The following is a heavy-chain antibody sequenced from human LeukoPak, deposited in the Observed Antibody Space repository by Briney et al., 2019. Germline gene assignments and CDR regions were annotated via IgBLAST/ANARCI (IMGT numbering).Heavy chain of an antibody. V-gene: IGHV3-21*01. D-gene: IGHD6-19*01. J-gene: IGHJ6*03. CDR1: GFTFSNYG. CDR2: ISSSSSYI. CDR3: AKSSGWNYYYYYMDV. Sequence: GGSLRLPCAASGFTFSNYGMNWVRQAPGKGLGWVSSISSSSSYIYYADSVKGRFTISRDNAKNSLYLQMNSLRAEDTAVYYCAKSSGWNYYYYYMDVWGKGTTVIASS.